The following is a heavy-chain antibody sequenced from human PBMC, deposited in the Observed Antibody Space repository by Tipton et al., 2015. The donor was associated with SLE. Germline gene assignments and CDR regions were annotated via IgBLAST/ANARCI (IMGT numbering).Heavy chain of an antibody. Sequence: SLRLSCAASGFTFSSYGMHWVRQAPGKGLEWVAVIWYDGSNKYYADSVKGRFTISRDNSKNTLYLQMNSLRAEDTAVYYCARVGRYCIGDPCHSDYWGQGTLVTVSS. CDR1: GFTFSSYG. J-gene: IGHJ4*02. CDR3: ARVGRYCIGDPCHSDY. CDR2: IWYDGSNK. D-gene: IGHD2-15*01. V-gene: IGHV3-33*08.